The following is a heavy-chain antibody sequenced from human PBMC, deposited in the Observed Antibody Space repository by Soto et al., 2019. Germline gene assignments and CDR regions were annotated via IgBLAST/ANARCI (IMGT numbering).Heavy chain of an antibody. CDR1: GSTFSRYY. CDR2: ISTTSTYT. CDR3: ARDDGLSSTNVKAFDI. J-gene: IGHJ3*02. V-gene: IGHV3-21*01. D-gene: IGHD2-2*01. Sequence: PGGSLRLSCAASGSTFSRYYMNWVRQAPGKGLEWVSSISTTSTYTHYADSLKGRFTISRDNAKKLLYLQMDSLRAEDTAVYYCARDDGLSSTNVKAFDIWGQGTKVTVSS.